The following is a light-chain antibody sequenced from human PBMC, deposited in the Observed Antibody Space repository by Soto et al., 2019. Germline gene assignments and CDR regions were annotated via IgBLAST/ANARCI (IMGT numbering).Light chain of an antibody. V-gene: IGLV1-44*01. Sequence: VVTQPHSASGTPGQRVTISCSGSSSNIGTSSVHWFQQLPGTAPKLLISTTNQRPSGVPERFSGSKSGTSASLAISGLQSEDEADYYCAAWDDSLNGHVFGTGTKLTVL. CDR3: AAWDDSLNGHV. CDR2: TTN. J-gene: IGLJ1*01. CDR1: SSNIGTSS.